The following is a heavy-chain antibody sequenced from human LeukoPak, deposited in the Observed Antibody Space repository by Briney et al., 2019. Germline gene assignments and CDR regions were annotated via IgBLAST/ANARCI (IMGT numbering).Heavy chain of an antibody. J-gene: IGHJ4*02. CDR3: AKGAYDYIEVGYFDC. V-gene: IGHV3-23*01. CDR2: IIGSVPST. D-gene: IGHD2-21*01. CDR1: GFPFANYA. Sequence: GGSLRLSCAASGFPFANYAMSWVRQTPGKGLEWVSHIIGSVPSTQYADSVKGRFTISRDNSKNTLYLQMNSLRADDTAVYFCAKGAYDYIEVGYFDCWGQGTVVTVYS.